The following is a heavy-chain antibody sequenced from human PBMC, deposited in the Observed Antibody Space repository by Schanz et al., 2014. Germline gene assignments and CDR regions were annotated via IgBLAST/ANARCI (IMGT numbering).Heavy chain of an antibody. Sequence: QVQLVQSGAEVKKPGASVKVSCKASGYTFTSDSMHWVRQAPGQGLEWMGMINPSGGSTTYAQKFQGRVTMTRDTSTSTVYMELSSLRSEDTAVYYCARGYGDSPTDFWGQGTLVTVSP. J-gene: IGHJ4*02. V-gene: IGHV1-46*01. CDR1: GYTFTSDS. D-gene: IGHD4-17*01. CDR3: ARGYGDSPTDF. CDR2: INPSGGST.